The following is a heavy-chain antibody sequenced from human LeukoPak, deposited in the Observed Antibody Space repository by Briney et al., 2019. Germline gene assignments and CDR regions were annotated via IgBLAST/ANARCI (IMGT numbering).Heavy chain of an antibody. Sequence: ASVKVSCKASGYTFTSYYMHWVRQAPGQGLEWMGVINPSGGSTSYAQKFQGRVTMTRDTSTSTVYMELSSLRSEDTAVYYCARDLEYYGSGSYYRVLWNAFDIWGQGTMVTVSS. V-gene: IGHV1-46*01. CDR3: ARDLEYYGSGSYYRVLWNAFDI. CDR2: INPSGGST. J-gene: IGHJ3*02. D-gene: IGHD3-10*01. CDR1: GYTFTSYY.